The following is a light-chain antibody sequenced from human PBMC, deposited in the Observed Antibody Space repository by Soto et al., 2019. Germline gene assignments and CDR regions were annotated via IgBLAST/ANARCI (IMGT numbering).Light chain of an antibody. Sequence: QSALTQPASVSGSPGQSITISCTGTSNDVGGYNYVSWYQQHPGKAPKLMIYEVDNRPSGVSNRFSGSKSGNTASLTISGLRAEDEDDYYCNSYTTTTTVVFGGGTKLTVL. J-gene: IGLJ2*01. CDR2: EVD. V-gene: IGLV2-14*01. CDR3: NSYTTTTTVV. CDR1: SNDVGGYNY.